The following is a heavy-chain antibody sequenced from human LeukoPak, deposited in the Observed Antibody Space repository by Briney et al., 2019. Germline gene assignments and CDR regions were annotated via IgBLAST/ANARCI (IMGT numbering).Heavy chain of an antibody. CDR2: ISGSGDSV. V-gene: IGHV3-23*01. D-gene: IGHD3-3*01. CDR3: ARDFWATNYYYGMDV. CDR1: GFTFRIYA. Sequence: GGSLRLSCAASGFTFRIYAMAWVRQAPGKGLECVSAISGSGDSVRHADSVKGRFTISRDNSKNTLYLQMDNLRAEDTALYYCARDFWATNYYYGMDVWGQGTTVTVS. J-gene: IGHJ6*02.